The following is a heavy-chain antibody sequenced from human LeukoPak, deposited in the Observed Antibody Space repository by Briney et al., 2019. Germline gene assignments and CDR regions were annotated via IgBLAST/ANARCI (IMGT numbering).Heavy chain of an antibody. V-gene: IGHV3-48*03. J-gene: IGHJ4*02. CDR1: GFTFSTYY. CDR3: ARGDSGSYYFDY. D-gene: IGHD1-26*01. CDR2: ISSSGSTI. Sequence: GGSLRLSCAASGFTFSTYYMNWVRQAPGKGLEWVSYISSSGSTIYYADSVKGRFTISRDNAKNSLYLQMNSLRAEDTAVYYCARGDSGSYYFDYWGQGTLVTVSS.